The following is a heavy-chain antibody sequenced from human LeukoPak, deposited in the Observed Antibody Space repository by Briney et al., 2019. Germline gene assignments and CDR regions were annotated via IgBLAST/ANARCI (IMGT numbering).Heavy chain of an antibody. CDR2: IYHSGST. CDR1: GGSISSGGYY. Sequence: SQTLSLTCTVSGGSISSGGYYWSWIRQPPGKGLEWIGYIYHSGSTYYNPSLKSRVTISVDRSKNQFSLKLSSVTAADTAVYYCARDLFVLEKTYGLNTTHWGQGTMVTVSS. J-gene: IGHJ3*01. CDR3: ARDLFVLEKTYGLNTTH. V-gene: IGHV4-30-2*01. D-gene: IGHD1-26*01.